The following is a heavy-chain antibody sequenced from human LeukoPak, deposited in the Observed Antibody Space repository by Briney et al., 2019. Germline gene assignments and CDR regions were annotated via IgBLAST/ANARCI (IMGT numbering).Heavy chain of an antibody. CDR2: ISWNSGTI. V-gene: IGHV3-9*01. Sequence: PGGSLRLSCAGSGFAFDDCAMHWVRQVPGKGLEWVSCISWNSGTIGYADSVKGRFTISRDNAKKSLYLQMNSLRPEDTAFYYCAKGIGAAGPDYWGQGTLVSASS. J-gene: IGHJ4*02. CDR3: AKGIGAAGPDY. D-gene: IGHD6-13*01. CDR1: GFAFDDCA.